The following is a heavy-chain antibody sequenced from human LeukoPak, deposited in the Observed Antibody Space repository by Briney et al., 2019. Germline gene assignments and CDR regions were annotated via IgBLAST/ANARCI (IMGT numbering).Heavy chain of an antibody. V-gene: IGHV3-21*01. J-gene: IGHJ4*02. D-gene: IGHD5-18*01. CDR3: AKEDSYGYLDY. CDR1: GFTFSSYS. Sequence: PGGSLRLSCAVSGFTFSSYSMNWVRQAPGKGLEWVSSISSSSSYIYYADSVKGRFTISRDNDKNSVYLQLNSLRADDSAIYYCAKEDSYGYLDYWGQGTLVTVSA. CDR2: ISSSSSYI.